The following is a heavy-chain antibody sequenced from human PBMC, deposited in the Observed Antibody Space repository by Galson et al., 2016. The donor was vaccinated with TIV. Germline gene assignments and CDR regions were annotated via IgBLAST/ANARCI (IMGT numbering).Heavy chain of an antibody. J-gene: IGHJ4*02. D-gene: IGHD4-17*01. Sequence: SLRLSCAASGFIFSIYGMHWVRQAPGKGLEWVTLISFDGNNQYYADSVKGRFTSSRDNSKNTMYLHMNSLRTEDTAVYYCAKVGAGGYGDYPYYLEYWGQGTLVTVSS. CDR2: ISFDGNNQ. CDR1: GFIFSIYG. V-gene: IGHV3-30*18. CDR3: AKVGAGGYGDYPYYLEY.